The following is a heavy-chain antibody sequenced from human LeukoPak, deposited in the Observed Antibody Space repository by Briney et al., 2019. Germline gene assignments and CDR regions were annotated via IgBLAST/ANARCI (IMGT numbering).Heavy chain of an antibody. J-gene: IGHJ4*02. Sequence: GGSLRLSCAASGFTFSTYAMSWVRQAPGKGLEWVSAISGNGGSTYYADSVKGRFTISRDNSKNTLYLQMNCLRADDTAVYYCAKASGYCSSTSRPPDYWGQGTLVTVSS. CDR2: ISGNGGST. CDR1: GFTFSTYA. CDR3: AKASGYCSSTSRPPDY. D-gene: IGHD2-2*03. V-gene: IGHV3-23*01.